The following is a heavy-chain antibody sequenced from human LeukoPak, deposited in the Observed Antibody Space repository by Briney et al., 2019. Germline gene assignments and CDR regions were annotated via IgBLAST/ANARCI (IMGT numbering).Heavy chain of an antibody. D-gene: IGHD4-17*01. V-gene: IGHV1-2*06. Sequence: GASVKVSCKTSGYTFTDYYLYWVRQAPGQGPEWMGRISPDNGVTKLAQKCQVRVTMTRDTSINTIYMELGRLTGDDTAVYYCARKTTALDYWGQGTQISV. CDR2: ISPDNGVT. CDR3: ARKTTALDY. J-gene: IGHJ4*02. CDR1: GYTFTDYY.